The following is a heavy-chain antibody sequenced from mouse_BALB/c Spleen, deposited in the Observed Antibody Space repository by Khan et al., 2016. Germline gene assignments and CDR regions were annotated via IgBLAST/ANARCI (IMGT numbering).Heavy chain of an antibody. CDR3: SREGLRRTGYAMDY. D-gene: IGHD2-4*01. J-gene: IGHJ4*01. CDR1: GYTFTNYG. V-gene: IGHV9-3-1*01. Sequence: QIQLVQSGPELKKPGETVKISCKASGYTFTNYGMNWVKQAPGKGLKWMGWINTYTGEPTYADDFKGRFAFSLETSASTAYLQINNLKNEDTATYFSSREGLRRTGYAMDYWGQGTSVTVSS. CDR2: INTYTGEP.